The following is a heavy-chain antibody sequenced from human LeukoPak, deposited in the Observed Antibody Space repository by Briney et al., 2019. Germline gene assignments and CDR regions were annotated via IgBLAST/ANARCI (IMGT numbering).Heavy chain of an antibody. V-gene: IGHV3-7*03. J-gene: IGHJ4*02. CDR1: GFTFSSYW. D-gene: IGHD4-17*01. Sequence: GGSLRLSCAASGFTFSSYWMSWVRQAPGKGLEWVANIKQDGGEKNYVASVKGRFTISRDNAKNSLYLQMNSLRAEDTAVYYCARERDYGDYAGDYWGQGTLVTVSS. CDR2: IKQDGGEK. CDR3: ARERDYGDYAGDY.